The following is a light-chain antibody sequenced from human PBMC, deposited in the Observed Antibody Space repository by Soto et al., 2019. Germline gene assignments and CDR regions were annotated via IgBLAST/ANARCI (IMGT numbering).Light chain of an antibody. Sequence: EIVLTQSPGTLSLSPGERATLSCRASQTVTSSYLAWYQQKPGQAPRLLIYAASRRATGIPDRFSGSGSGTDFTLLISRLEPEDFAVYCCHQYGSSPWTFGHGTQVEIK. J-gene: IGKJ1*01. CDR2: AAS. CDR3: HQYGSSPWT. V-gene: IGKV3-20*01. CDR1: QTVTSSY.